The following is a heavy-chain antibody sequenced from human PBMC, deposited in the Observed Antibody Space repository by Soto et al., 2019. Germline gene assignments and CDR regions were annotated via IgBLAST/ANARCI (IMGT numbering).Heavy chain of an antibody. J-gene: IGHJ5*02. D-gene: IGHD2-15*01. CDR2: IIPIFGTA. V-gene: IGHV1-69*12. CDR3: AREAGRPLYCSGGSCYFPEFDP. CDR1: GGTFSSYA. Sequence: QVQLVQSGAEVKKPGSSVKVSCKASGGTFSSYAISWVRQAPGQGLEWMGGIIPIFGTANYAQKFQGRVTITADESTSTAYMELSSLRSEDTAVYYCAREAGRPLYCSGGSCYFPEFDPWGQGTLVTVSS.